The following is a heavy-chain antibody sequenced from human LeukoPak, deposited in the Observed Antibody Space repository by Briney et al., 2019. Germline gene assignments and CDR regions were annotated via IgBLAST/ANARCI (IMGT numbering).Heavy chain of an antibody. D-gene: IGHD4-17*01. V-gene: IGHV1-8*03. CDR3: ARAPTVTRRSCWFDP. CDR1: GGTFSSYA. J-gene: IGHJ5*02. Sequence: RASVKVSCKASGGTFSSYAISWVRQATGQGLEWMGWMNPNSGNTGYAQKFQGRVTITRNTSISTAYMELSSLRSEDTAVYYCARAPTVTRRSCWFDPWGQGTLVTVSS. CDR2: MNPNSGNT.